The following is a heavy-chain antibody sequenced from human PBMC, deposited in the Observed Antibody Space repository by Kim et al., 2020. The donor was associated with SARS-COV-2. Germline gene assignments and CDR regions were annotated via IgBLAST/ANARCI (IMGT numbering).Heavy chain of an antibody. Sequence: GESLKISCKGSGYSFTSYWISWVRQMPGKGLEWMGRIDPSDSYTNYSPSFQGHVTISADKSISTAYLQWSSLKASDTAMYYCARQSSQYSSGRSFDYWGQGTLVTVSS. V-gene: IGHV5-10-1*01. CDR2: IDPSDSYT. D-gene: IGHD6-19*01. CDR1: GYSFTSYW. J-gene: IGHJ4*02. CDR3: ARQSSQYSSGRSFDY.